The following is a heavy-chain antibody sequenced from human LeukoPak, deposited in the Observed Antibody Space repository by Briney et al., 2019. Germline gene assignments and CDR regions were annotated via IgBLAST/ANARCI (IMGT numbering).Heavy chain of an antibody. J-gene: IGHJ4*02. Sequence: GGSLRLSCAVSEFAFSDYWMRWVRQAPGKGFEWVANINQDGSEKLYVDSVKGRFTISRDNTKNSLILQMNSLRAEDTAVYYCARHSDPREYGGYSDYWGQGTLVTVSS. D-gene: IGHD4-23*01. CDR1: EFAFSDYW. CDR2: INQDGSEK. CDR3: ARHSDPREYGGYSDY. V-gene: IGHV3-7*01.